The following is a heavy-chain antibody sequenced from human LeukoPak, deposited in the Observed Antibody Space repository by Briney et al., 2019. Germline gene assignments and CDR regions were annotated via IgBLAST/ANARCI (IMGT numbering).Heavy chain of an antibody. CDR3: ATSSKLGSYNWFDP. Sequence: SETLSLTCAVYGTSFSNYYWSWFRQPPGKGLEWIGEIDHSGSTKYNPSLKGRLTISLDTSKNQFSLDLTSVTAADTGVYYCATSSKLGSYNWFDPWGQGTLVTVSS. D-gene: IGHD3-10*01. V-gene: IGHV4-34*01. CDR2: IDHSGST. CDR1: GTSFSNYY. J-gene: IGHJ5*02.